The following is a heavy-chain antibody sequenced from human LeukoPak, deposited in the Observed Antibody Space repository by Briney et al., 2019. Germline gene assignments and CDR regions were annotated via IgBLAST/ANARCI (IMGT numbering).Heavy chain of an antibody. D-gene: IGHD2-8*02. CDR2: ISGSGGST. CDR1: GFTFSSYA. V-gene: IGHV3-23*01. J-gene: IGHJ4*02. CDR3: AAQPCSGGVCYLDY. Sequence: GGSLRLSCAASGFTFSSYAMSWVRQAPGKGLEWVSAISGSGGSTYYADSVKGRFTISRDNAKNSLYLQMNSLRAEDTAVYYCAAQPCSGGVCYLDYWGQGTLVTVSS.